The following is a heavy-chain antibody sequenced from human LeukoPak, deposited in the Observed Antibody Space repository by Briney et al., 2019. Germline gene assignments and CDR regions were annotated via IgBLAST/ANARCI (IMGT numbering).Heavy chain of an antibody. CDR1: GFTFTRHA. J-gene: IGHJ4*02. D-gene: IGHD3-16*02. V-gene: IGHV3-23*01. CDR3: ARPTENGYDYVWGSYRYPDY. Sequence: SGGSLRLSCAASGFTFTRHAMSWVRQAPGKGLEWVSGISASGGVTYYAGSVKGRFTISRDNSKSTLDLQMNSLRADDTAVYYCARPTENGYDYVWGSYRYPDYWGQGTLVTVSS. CDR2: ISASGGVT.